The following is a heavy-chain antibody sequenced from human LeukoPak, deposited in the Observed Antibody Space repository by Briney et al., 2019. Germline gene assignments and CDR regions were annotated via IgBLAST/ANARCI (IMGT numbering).Heavy chain of an antibody. J-gene: IGHJ4*02. CDR3: ASGSSGWYYFDY. D-gene: IGHD6-19*01. V-gene: IGHV4-61*02. Sequence: SQTLSLTCTVSGGSISSGSYYWSWIRQPAGKGLEWIGRIYTSGSTNYNPSLKSRVTISVDTSKNQFSLKLSSVTAADTAVYYCASGSSGWYYFDYWGQGTLVTVSS. CDR1: GGSISSGSYY. CDR2: IYTSGST.